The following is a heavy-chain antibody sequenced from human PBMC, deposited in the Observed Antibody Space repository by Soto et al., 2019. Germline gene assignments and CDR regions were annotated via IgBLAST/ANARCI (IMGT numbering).Heavy chain of an antibody. CDR3: ARDWEYSGYDYYYYGMDV. J-gene: IGHJ6*02. CDR1: GFTFSSYS. CDR2: ISSSSSTI. V-gene: IGHV3-48*02. Sequence: GSLRLSCAASGFTFSSYSMNWVRQAPGKGLEWVSYISSSSSTIYYADSVKGRFTISRDNAKNSLYLQMNSLRDEDTAVYYCARDWEYSGYDYYYYGMDVWGQGTTVTVSS. D-gene: IGHD5-12*01.